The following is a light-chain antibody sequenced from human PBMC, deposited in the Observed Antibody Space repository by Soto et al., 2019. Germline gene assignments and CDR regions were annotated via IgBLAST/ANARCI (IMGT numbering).Light chain of an antibody. CDR3: QQYGSAPPYT. V-gene: IGKV3-20*01. CDR2: GSS. CDR1: QSVSNNY. J-gene: IGKJ2*01. Sequence: EVELTQSPGTLSLSPGERATLSCRASQSVSNNYLAWYQQQAGQSPKLLIFGSSARAAGIPHRFSGSGSGTDFSLIISSREPEDFSVYYYQQYGSAPPYTFGQGTKLEIK.